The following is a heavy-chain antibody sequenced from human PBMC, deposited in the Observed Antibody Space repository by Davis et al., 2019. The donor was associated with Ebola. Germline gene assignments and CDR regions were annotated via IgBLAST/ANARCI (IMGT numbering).Heavy chain of an antibody. V-gene: IGHV4-4*02. CDR3: ARAQTTVTTEWFDP. D-gene: IGHD4-17*01. Sequence: MPGGSLRLSCAVSGGSISSSNWWSWVRQPPGKGLEWIGYIYHSGSTYYNPSLKSRVTISVDRSKNQFSLKLSSVTAADTAVYYCARAQTTVTTEWFDPWGQGTLVTVSS. CDR2: IYHSGST. J-gene: IGHJ5*02. CDR1: GGSISSSNW.